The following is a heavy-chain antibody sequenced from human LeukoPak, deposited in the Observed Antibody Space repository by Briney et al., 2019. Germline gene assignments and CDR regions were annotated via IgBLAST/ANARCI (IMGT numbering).Heavy chain of an antibody. D-gene: IGHD3-3*01. CDR1: GFTVSSNY. Sequence: PGGSLRLSCTACGFTVSSNYMSWVRQAPGKGLEWVSVIYSGGSTYYADSVKGRFTISRDNSKDTLYLQMNSLRAEDTAVYYCARDLYYDFWSGYRPDAFDIWGQGTMVTVSS. V-gene: IGHV3-66*02. J-gene: IGHJ3*02. CDR3: ARDLYYDFWSGYRPDAFDI. CDR2: IYSGGST.